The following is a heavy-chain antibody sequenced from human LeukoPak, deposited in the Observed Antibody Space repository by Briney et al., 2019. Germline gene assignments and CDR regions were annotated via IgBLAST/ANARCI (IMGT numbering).Heavy chain of an antibody. CDR2: INHSGST. CDR1: GGSFSGYY. D-gene: IGHD6-13*01. Sequence: KPSETLSLTCAVYGGSFSGYYWSWIRQPPGKGLEWIGEINHSGSTNYNPSLKSRVTISVDTSKNQFSLKLSSVTAADTAVYYCARAKTAAVIDYWAREPWSPSPQ. J-gene: IGHJ4*02. CDR3: ARAKTAAVIDY. V-gene: IGHV4-34*01.